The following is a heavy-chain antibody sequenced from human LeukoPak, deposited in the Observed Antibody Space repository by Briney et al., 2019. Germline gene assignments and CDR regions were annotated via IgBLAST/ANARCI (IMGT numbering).Heavy chain of an antibody. CDR2: IYYSGST. Sequence: SETLSLTCTVSGGSISSSSYYWGWIRQPPGKGLEWIGSIYYSGSTYYNPSLKSRVTISVDTSKNQYSLKLSSVTAADTAVYYCARVVYNWNYNDYYYYYMDVWGKGTTVTVSS. J-gene: IGHJ6*03. V-gene: IGHV4-39*07. CDR3: ARVVYNWNYNDYYYYYMDV. CDR1: GGSISSSSYY. D-gene: IGHD1-7*01.